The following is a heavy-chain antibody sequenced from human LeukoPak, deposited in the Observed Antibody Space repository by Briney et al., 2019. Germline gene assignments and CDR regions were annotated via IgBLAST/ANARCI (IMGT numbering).Heavy chain of an antibody. D-gene: IGHD3-10*01. CDR3: ARLRPLLWFGELPGGMDV. V-gene: IGHV4-59*08. CDR1: GGSISSYY. J-gene: IGHJ6*02. Sequence: PSETLSLTCIVSGGSISSYYWSWIRQPPGKGLEWIGYIYYSGSTNYNPSLKSRVTISVDTSKNQFSLKLSSVTAADTAVYYCARLRPLLWFGELPGGMDVWGQGTTVTVSS. CDR2: IYYSGST.